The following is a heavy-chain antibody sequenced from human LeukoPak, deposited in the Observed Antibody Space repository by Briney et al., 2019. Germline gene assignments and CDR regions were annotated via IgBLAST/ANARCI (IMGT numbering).Heavy chain of an antibody. J-gene: IGHJ4*02. D-gene: IGHD3-22*01. CDR1: GFTFSSYA. V-gene: IGHV3-21*01. CDR3: ARDASYDPYLDY. CDR2: ISSSSSYI. Sequence: GGSLRLSCAASGFTFSSYAMGWVRQAPGKGLEWVSSISSSSSYIYYADSVKGRFTISRDNAKNSLYLQMNSLRAEDTAVYYCARDASYDPYLDYWGQGTLVTVSS.